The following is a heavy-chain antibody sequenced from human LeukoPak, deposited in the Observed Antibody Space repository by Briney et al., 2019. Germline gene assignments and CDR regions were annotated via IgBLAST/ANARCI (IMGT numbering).Heavy chain of an antibody. J-gene: IGHJ6*03. CDR2: ISAYNGNT. V-gene: IGHV1-18*01. D-gene: IGHD6-13*01. Sequence: GASVKVSCKASGYTFTSYGISWVRQAPGQGLEWMGWISAYNGNTNYAQKLQGRVTMTTDTSTSTAYMELRSLRSDDTAVYYCARTAYSSSWLPYYYYYYMDVWGKGTTVTVSS. CDR1: GYTFTSYG. CDR3: ARTAYSSSWLPYYYYYYMDV.